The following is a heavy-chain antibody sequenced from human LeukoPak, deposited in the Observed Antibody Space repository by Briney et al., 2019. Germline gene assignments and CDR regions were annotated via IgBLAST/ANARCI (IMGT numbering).Heavy chain of an antibody. CDR2: ISSSGSTI. J-gene: IGHJ4*02. D-gene: IGHD3-10*01. CDR1: GFTFSSYE. CDR3: ARCITMVRGVIGY. V-gene: IGHV3-48*03. Sequence: GGSLRLSCAASGFTFSSYEMNWVRQAPGKGLEWVSYISSSGSTIYYADSVKGRFTISRDNAKNSLYLQMNSLRAEDTAVYYCARCITMVRGVIGYWGQGTLVTVSS.